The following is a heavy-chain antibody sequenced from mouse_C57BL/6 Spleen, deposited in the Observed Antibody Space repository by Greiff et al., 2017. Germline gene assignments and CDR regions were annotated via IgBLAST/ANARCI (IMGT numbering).Heavy chain of an antibody. Sequence: VQLKQSVAELVRPGASVKLSCTASGFNIKNTYMHWVKQRPEQGLEWIGRIDPANGNTKYAPKFQGKATITADTSSNTAYLQLSSLTSEDTAIYYCARGPLYYGNYGYAMDYWGQGTSGTVSS. D-gene: IGHD2-1*01. CDR1: GFNIKNTY. J-gene: IGHJ4*01. CDR2: IDPANGNT. CDR3: ARGPLYYGNYGYAMDY. V-gene: IGHV14-3*01.